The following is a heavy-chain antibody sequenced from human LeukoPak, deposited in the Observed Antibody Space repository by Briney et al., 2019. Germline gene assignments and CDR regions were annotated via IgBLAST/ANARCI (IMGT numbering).Heavy chain of an antibody. V-gene: IGHV4-4*07. D-gene: IGHD2-15*01. CDR3: ARGFYDGGSCFYFDY. J-gene: IGHJ4*02. CDR2: LYIRGSS. Sequence: SEPLSLTCPVSGAPITSPCCSSIQQPAPGGPQWIGRLYIRGSSSYNPSLKSRLTLSADTSKNKFSLKLTSVTAADTAVYYCARGFYDGGSCFYFDYWGQGILVTVSS. CDR1: GAPITSPC.